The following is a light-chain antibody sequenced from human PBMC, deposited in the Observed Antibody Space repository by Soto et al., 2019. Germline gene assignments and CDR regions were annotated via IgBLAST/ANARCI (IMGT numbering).Light chain of an antibody. CDR3: QQYSNWPLYS. Sequence: EIVMTQSPATLSVSPGVRATLSCRASQSVSNNLAWYQQKPGQAPRLLMYDASTRATGIPARFSGSGSWMEFTLTISSLQSEDFAVYYCQQYSNWPLYSFGQGTRLEIK. V-gene: IGKV3-15*01. J-gene: IGKJ2*03. CDR2: DAS. CDR1: QSVSNN.